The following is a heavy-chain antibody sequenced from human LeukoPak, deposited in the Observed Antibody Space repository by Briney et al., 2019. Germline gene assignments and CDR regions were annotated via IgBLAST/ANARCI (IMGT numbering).Heavy chain of an antibody. Sequence: AGGSLSLSCAASGFTLSRYSMNWVRQAPGKGLEWVASIRIGSRDIYYAGSEKGRFTISRDNTKNSLYLQMNSLRAEDTAVYYCAGSDTIGYTPREWDYWYFDLWGRGTLVTVSS. V-gene: IGHV3-21*01. J-gene: IGHJ2*01. CDR1: GFTLSRYS. D-gene: IGHD3-16*02. CDR2: IRIGSRDI. CDR3: AGSDTIGYTPREWDYWYFDL.